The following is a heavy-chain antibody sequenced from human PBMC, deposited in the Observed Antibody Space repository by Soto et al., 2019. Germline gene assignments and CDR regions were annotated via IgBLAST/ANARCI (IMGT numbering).Heavy chain of an antibody. CDR2: IGTVGDA. V-gene: IGHV3-13*01. CDR3: VRAGGVGATWSWFDP. J-gene: IGHJ5*02. D-gene: IGHD1-26*01. CDR1: GFTFSSYD. Sequence: GGSLRLSCAASGFTFSSYDMHWVRQVTGKGLEWVAAIGTVGDAHFPDSVKGRFTISRENVKNSLYLQMNSLRAEDTAVYYCVRAGGVGATWSWFDPWGHGSLVTVSS.